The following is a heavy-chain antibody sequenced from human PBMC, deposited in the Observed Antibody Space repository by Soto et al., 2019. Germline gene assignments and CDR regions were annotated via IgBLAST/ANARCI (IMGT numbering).Heavy chain of an antibody. CDR1: GGSISSGTYY. Sequence: QLQLQESGPGLVKPSETLSLTCTVSGGSISSGTYYWGWIRQPPGKGLEWIGSLYDSGSIYYNPSLKSRVTISVDTSKNQFSLELTSVTAADTAVYYCAGHGSGIYYDRSDLYSWFVPWGQGTLVTVSS. CDR3: AGHGSGIYYDRSDLYSWFVP. CDR2: LYDSGSI. J-gene: IGHJ5*02. V-gene: IGHV4-39*01. D-gene: IGHD3-22*01.